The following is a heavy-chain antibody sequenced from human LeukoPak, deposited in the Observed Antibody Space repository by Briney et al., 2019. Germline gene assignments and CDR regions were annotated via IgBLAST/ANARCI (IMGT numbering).Heavy chain of an antibody. D-gene: IGHD6-13*01. CDR3: AKDLAAAGSN. J-gene: IGHJ4*02. Sequence: GGSLRLSCAASGFTFSNAWMSWVRQAPGKGLEWVAVISYDGSNKYYADSVKGRFTISRDNSKNTLYLQMNSLRAEDTAVYYCAKDLAAAGSNWGQGTLVTVSS. V-gene: IGHV3-30*18. CDR2: ISYDGSNK. CDR1: GFTFSNAW.